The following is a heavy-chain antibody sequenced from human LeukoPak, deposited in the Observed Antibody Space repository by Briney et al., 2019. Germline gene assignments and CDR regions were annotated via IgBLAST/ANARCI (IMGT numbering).Heavy chain of an antibody. V-gene: IGHV4-59*12. CDR2: IYYSGST. J-gene: IGHJ6*02. D-gene: IGHD4-11*01. Sequence: SETLSLTCTASGGSISTYYWSWIRQPPGKGLEWIGFIYYSGSTNYNPSLKSRVTMSVDTSKNQFSLKLSSVTAADTAVYYCARDPAVTTSFYYYGMDVWGQGTTVTVSS. CDR3: ARDPAVTTSFYYYGMDV. CDR1: GGSISTYY.